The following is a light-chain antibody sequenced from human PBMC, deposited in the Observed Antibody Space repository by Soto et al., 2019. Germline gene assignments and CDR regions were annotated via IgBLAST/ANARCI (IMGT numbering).Light chain of an antibody. CDR1: SSNIGAGYD. V-gene: IGLV1-40*01. CDR3: QSYDNSLSAYV. J-gene: IGLJ1*01. Sequence: QSVLTQPPSVSGAPGQRVTISCTGSSSNIGAGYDVHWYQQLPGTAPQLVIYGDSNRPSGVPDRFSGSKSGTSASLAITGLQAEDEADYFCQSYDNSLSAYVFGTGTKVTVL. CDR2: GDS.